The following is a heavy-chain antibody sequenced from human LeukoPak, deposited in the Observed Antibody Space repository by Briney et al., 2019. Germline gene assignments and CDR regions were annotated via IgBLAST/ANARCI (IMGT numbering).Heavy chain of an antibody. CDR2: ISPSGGGT. V-gene: IGHV3-23*01. D-gene: IGHD7-27*01. Sequence: QSGGSLRLSCAASGFTFRNYGMNWVRQAPGKGLEWVSGISPSGGGTYYADSVKGRFTISRDDSKNTLSLQMNSLRVEDTAVYYCAQDIAWGAFDHWGQGTLVTVSS. CDR3: AQDIAWGAFDH. J-gene: IGHJ4*02. CDR1: GFTFRNYG.